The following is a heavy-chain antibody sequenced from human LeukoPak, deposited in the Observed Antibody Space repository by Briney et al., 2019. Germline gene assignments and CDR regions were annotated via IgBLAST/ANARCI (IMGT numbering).Heavy chain of an antibody. J-gene: IGHJ5*02. Sequence: PSETLSLTCTVSGGSIRTYYWTWIRQPVGKRPEWIGRINSSGDTDYNASLKSRVTISVDTSKNQFSLKLSSVTAADTAVYYCARAERLLLWFGELFPWFDPWGQGTLVTVSS. CDR3: ARAERLLLWFGELFPWFDP. D-gene: IGHD3-10*01. CDR2: INSSGDT. CDR1: GGSIRTYY. V-gene: IGHV4-4*07.